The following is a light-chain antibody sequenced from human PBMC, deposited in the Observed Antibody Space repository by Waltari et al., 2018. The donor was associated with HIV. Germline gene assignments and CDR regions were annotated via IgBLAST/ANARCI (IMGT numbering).Light chain of an antibody. J-gene: IGKJ1*01. V-gene: IGKV3-15*01. CDR1: ESVNSD. CDR2: GAS. Sequence: EIVMTRSPVTLSASPGERVTLSCRASESVNSDLAWYQQKPGQAPRLLIHGASTRATGIPPRFSGSGSETQFTLTISSLQSEDCAVYYCQQYNNWPPAWTFGRGTRVEI. CDR3: QQYNNWPPAWT.